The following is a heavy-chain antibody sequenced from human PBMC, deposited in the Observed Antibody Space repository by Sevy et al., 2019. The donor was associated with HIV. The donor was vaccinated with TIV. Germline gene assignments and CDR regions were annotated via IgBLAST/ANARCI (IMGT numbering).Heavy chain of an antibody. CDR3: ANAYSGSYCTSYLYATDV. D-gene: IGHD1-26*01. J-gene: IGHJ6*02. CDR1: GFSFSYYG. V-gene: IGHV3-30*18. Sequence: GGSLRLSCIGSGFSFSYYGIHWVRQSPGKGLDWVALISHDGINEYYADSVKGGFTISMDNSKNTVYLEMTSLRNEDTAIYFCANAYSGSYCTSYLYATDVWGQGTTVTVSS. CDR2: ISHDGINE.